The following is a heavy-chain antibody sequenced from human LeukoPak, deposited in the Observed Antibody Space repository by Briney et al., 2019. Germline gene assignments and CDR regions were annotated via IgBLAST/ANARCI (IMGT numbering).Heavy chain of an antibody. J-gene: IGHJ4*02. CDR3: ARGRGGPFDY. D-gene: IGHD3-10*01. CDR1: GDSVSSNSAA. Sequence: SQTLSLTCAISGDSVSSNSAAWNWFRQSPSRGLEWLGRTSYRSKWSSDYAVSVKSRITINPDTSKNQFSLQLSSVTPEDTAVYFCARGRGGPFDYWDQGILVTVSS. V-gene: IGHV6-1*01. CDR2: TSYRSKWSS.